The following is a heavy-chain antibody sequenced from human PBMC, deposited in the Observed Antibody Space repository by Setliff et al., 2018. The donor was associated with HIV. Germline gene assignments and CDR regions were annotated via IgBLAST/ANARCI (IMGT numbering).Heavy chain of an antibody. CDR3: ARVADRNYDFWSAYEY. CDR2: ITRNGDDT. D-gene: IGHD3-3*01. J-gene: IGHJ4*02. CDR1: ADIFNAYY. V-gene: IGHV1-2*02. Sequence: EASVKVSCKASADIFNAYYIHWVRQAPGQGLEWMGWITRNGDDTNYPQKFEGRVTLTRDTSIATAYMELRSLTSDDTAVYYCARVADRNYDFWSAYEYWGQGTLVTVSS.